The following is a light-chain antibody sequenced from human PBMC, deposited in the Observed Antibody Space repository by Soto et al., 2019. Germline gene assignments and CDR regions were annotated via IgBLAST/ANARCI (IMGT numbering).Light chain of an antibody. CDR3: QHYNSGLYT. Sequence: EIVMTQSPATLSVSPGERATLSCRASQSVSSNLAWYQQKPGQTPRLLIYGASTRATGIPARFSGSGSGTEFTLTISSLQSEDFAVYYCQHYNSGLYTFGQGTKLEIK. CDR2: GAS. CDR1: QSVSSN. V-gene: IGKV3-15*01. J-gene: IGKJ2*01.